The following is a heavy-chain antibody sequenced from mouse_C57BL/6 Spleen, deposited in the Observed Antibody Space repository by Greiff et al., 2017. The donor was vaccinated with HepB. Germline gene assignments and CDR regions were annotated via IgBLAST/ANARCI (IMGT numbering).Heavy chain of an antibody. V-gene: IGHV1-82*01. CDR2: IYPGDGDT. D-gene: IGHD3-2*02. CDR1: GYAFSSSW. CDR3: ASDSSGYVAWFAY. J-gene: IGHJ3*01. Sequence: VKVVESGPELVKPGASVKISCKASGYAFSSSWMNWVKQRPGKGLEWIGRIYPGDGDTNYNGKFKGKATLTADKSSSTAYMQLSSLTSEDSAVYFCASDSSGYVAWFAYWGQGTLVTVSA.